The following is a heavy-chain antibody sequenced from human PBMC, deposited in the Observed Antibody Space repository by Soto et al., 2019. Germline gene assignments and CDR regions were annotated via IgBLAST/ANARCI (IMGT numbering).Heavy chain of an antibody. CDR2: IYWDDDK. Sequence: SGPTLVNPTQTLTLTCTFSGFSLSTSGVGVGWIRQPPGKALEWLTLIYWDDDKRYSPSLKSRLTITKDTSKNQVILTMTNMDPVDTATYYGAHRREGAVEGWFDPWGQGTLVTVSS. CDR3: AHRREGAVEGWFDP. D-gene: IGHD1-26*01. V-gene: IGHV2-5*02. CDR1: GFSLSTSGVG. J-gene: IGHJ5*02.